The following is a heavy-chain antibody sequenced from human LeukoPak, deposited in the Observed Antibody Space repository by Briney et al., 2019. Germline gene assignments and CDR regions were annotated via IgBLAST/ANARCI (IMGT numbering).Heavy chain of an antibody. CDR1: GFIFSSYA. D-gene: IGHD4-23*01. J-gene: IGHJ4*02. CDR3: AKNLNGGNTHSDY. V-gene: IGHV3-23*01. CDR2: ISGGDTST. Sequence: GGSLRLSCAASGFIFSSYAMNWVRKAPGKGLEWVSTISGGDTSTFYADSVKGRFTISRDNSKNTLYLQMSNLRAEDTAVYYCAKNLNGGNTHSDYWGQGTLVTVSS.